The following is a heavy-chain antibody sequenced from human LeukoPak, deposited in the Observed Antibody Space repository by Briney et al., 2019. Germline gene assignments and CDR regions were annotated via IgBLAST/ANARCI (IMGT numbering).Heavy chain of an antibody. J-gene: IGHJ6*02. CDR2: IYYSGST. CDR1: GGSISSYY. D-gene: IGHD4-17*01. V-gene: IGHV4-59*01. CDR3: ARGGTTVPIYYGMDV. Sequence: PSETLSLTCTVSGGSISSYYWSWIRQPPGKGLEWIGYIYYSGSTNYNPSLKSRVTISVDTSKNQFSLKLSSVTAADTAVYYCARGGTTVPIYYGMDVWGQGTTVTVSS.